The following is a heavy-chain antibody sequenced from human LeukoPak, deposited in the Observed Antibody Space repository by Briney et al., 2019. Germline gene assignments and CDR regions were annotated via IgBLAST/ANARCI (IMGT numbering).Heavy chain of an antibody. CDR2: ITASGSST. CDR1: GFTFSNYA. V-gene: IGHV3-23*01. CDR3: ARLYYYDSSGYLV. J-gene: IGHJ4*02. Sequence: AGGSLRLSCAASGFTFSNYAMSWVRQAPGERLEWVSAITASGSSTYYADSVKGRFTISRDNSKNTLYLQMNSLRAEDTAVYYCARLYYYDSSGYLVWGQGTLVTVSS. D-gene: IGHD3-22*01.